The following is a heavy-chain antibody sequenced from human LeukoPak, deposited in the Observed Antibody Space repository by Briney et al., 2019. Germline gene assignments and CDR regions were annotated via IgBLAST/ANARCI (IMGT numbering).Heavy chain of an antibody. V-gene: IGHV4-38-2*01. D-gene: IGHD6-13*01. CDR1: GYSISSGYY. Sequence: PSETLSLTCAVSGYSISSGYYWGWIRQPPGKGLEWIGYIYYSGSTNYNPSLKSRVTMSVDTSKNQFSLKLSSVTAADPAVYYCARVSSSSWYRPNWFDPWGQGTLVTVCS. CDR2: IYYSGST. J-gene: IGHJ5*02. CDR3: ARVSSSSWYRPNWFDP.